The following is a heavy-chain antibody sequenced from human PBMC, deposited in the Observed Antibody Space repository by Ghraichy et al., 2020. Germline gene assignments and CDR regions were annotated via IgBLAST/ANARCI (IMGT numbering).Heavy chain of an antibody. V-gene: IGHV3-21*01. CDR2: IGTSSSSI. J-gene: IGHJ6*02. Sequence: GGSLRLSCAASGFLFRSYNMNWVRQAPGKGLEWVSSIGTSSSSIDYLDSVKGRFTISRDNAENSVFLQMNSLRAEDTAVYFCARDRFGIASRPEYHYGMDVWGQGTTVTVSS. CDR3: ARDRFGIASRPEYHYGMDV. D-gene: IGHD6-6*01. CDR1: GFLFRSYN.